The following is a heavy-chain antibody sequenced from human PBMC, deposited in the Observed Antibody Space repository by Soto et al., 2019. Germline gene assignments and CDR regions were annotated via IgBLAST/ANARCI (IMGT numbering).Heavy chain of an antibody. CDR3: ATDTRDHDAFDI. CDR1: GGTFSSYA. Sequence: GASVKVSCKASGGTFSSYAISWVRQAPGQGLEWMGGIIPIFGTANYAQKFQGRVTITADESTSTAYMELSSLRSEDTAVYNCATDTRDHDAFDIWGQGTMVTVS. CDR2: IIPIFGTA. J-gene: IGHJ3*02. D-gene: IGHD2-2*01. V-gene: IGHV1-69*13.